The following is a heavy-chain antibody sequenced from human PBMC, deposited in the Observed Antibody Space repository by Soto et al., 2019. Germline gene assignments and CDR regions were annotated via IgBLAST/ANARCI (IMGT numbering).Heavy chain of an antibody. CDR3: AKSPNPGSATPSYCGMDV. CDR2: LRTYDGHT. D-gene: IGHD2-15*01. CDR1: GYTFTTYA. V-gene: IGHV1-18*04. J-gene: IGHJ6*02. Sequence: GASVKVSCKASGYTFTTYAISWVRQAPGQGLEWMGWLRTYDGHTDYAPNLRGRVTITTDTSTNTAYMELSSLRSEDTAVYYCAKSPNPGSATPSYCGMDVWGLGTTVTVSS.